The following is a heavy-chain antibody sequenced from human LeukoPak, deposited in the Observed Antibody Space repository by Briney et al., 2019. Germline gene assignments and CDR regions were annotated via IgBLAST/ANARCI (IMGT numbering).Heavy chain of an antibody. D-gene: IGHD5-24*01. J-gene: IGHJ4*02. CDR3: ARVRDGYSDY. CDR1: GGSISSYY. V-gene: IGHV4-59*01. CDR2: IYYSGST. Sequence: PSETLSLTCTVSGGSISSYYWSRIRQPPGKGLEWIGYIYYSGSTNYNPSLKSRVTISVDTSKNQFSLKLSSVTAADTAVYYCARVRDGYSDYWGQGTLVTVSS.